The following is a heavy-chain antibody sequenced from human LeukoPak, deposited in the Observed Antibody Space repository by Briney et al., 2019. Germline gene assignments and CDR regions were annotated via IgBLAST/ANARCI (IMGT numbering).Heavy chain of an antibody. J-gene: IGHJ4*02. Sequence: SETLSLTCTVSGDSIITSSYYWGWIRQPPGKGLEWLGSIYYSGITHYNPSLTRRVTIYVDTSRNQFSLHLYSVTAADTAVFYCARSDYYDYRQIDIWGQGTLVTVSS. CDR2: IYYSGIT. D-gene: IGHD3-22*01. V-gene: IGHV4-39*01. CDR3: ARSDYYDYRQIDI. CDR1: GDSIITSSYY.